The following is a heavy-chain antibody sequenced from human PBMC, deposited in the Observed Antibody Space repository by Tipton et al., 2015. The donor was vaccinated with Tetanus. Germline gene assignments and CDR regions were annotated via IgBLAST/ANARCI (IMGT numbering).Heavy chain of an antibody. Sequence: QLVQSGAEVIEPGESLKISCKGFGYPFNNFWISWVRQMPGRGLEWMGIIFPGDSDIRYSPSFQGRVTISADKYISTAYLQWSSVRASDTAMYFCARFGGGSKWLFDYWGQGTPVTVTA. J-gene: IGHJ4*02. CDR2: IFPGDSDI. V-gene: IGHV5-51*01. D-gene: IGHD3-10*01. CDR3: ARFGGGSKWLFDY. CDR1: GYPFNNFW.